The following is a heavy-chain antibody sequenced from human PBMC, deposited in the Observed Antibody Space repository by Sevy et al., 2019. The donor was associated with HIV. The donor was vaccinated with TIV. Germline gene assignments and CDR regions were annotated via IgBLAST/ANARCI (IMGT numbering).Heavy chain of an antibody. J-gene: IGHJ4*02. CDR1: GGSISRTDSL. V-gene: IGHV4-30-4*08. CDR3: AVAVSVIPSATPPKFDS. D-gene: IGHD2-15*01. CDR2: IYHAGSD. Sequence: SETLSLTCTVSGGSISRTDSLWAWIRQPPGKGLEWIGYIYHAGSDYYNPSLKSRVTISVDKAKNQCSLRLNSVTAADTAVYYGAVAVSVIPSATPPKFDSWGQGALVTVSS.